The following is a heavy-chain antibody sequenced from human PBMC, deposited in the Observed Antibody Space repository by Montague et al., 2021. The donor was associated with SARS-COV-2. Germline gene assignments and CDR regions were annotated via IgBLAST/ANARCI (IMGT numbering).Heavy chain of an antibody. J-gene: IGHJ4*02. CDR3: ARGGYGGWTGYYFDY. V-gene: IGHV4-4*02. CDR1: GGSISSSNW. D-gene: IGHD4/OR15-4a*01. CDR2: IHHSGST. Sequence: SETLSLTCAVSGGSISSSNWCIGEIHHSGSTNYNPSLKSRVTMSVDRSKNHFSLRLSSVTAADTAMYYCARGGYGGWTGYYFDYWGQGTLVTVS.